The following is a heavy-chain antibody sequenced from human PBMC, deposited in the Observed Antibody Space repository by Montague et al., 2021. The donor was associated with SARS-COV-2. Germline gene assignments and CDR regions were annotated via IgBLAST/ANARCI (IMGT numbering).Heavy chain of an antibody. V-gene: IGHV4-59*13. Sequence: SETLSLTCTVSGGSISGYYWSWIRQPPGKGLEWIGCLYNSGSTNYNPSLKSRVTISVDTSKNQFSLRLNSVAAADTAVYYCARHPPGYRYFYCLDVWGKGTTVTVSS. CDR3: ARHPPGYRYFYCLDV. D-gene: IGHD1-1*01. CDR2: LYNSGST. CDR1: GGSISGYY. J-gene: IGHJ6*03.